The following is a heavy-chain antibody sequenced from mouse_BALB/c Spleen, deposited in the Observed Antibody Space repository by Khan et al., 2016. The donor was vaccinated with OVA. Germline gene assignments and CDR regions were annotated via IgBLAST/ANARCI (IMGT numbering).Heavy chain of an antibody. D-gene: IGHD1-1*02. CDR3: ARSNYGPFAY. CDR1: GFTFSSFT. J-gene: IGHJ3*01. V-gene: IGHV5-9*03. Sequence: EVELVESGGGLVKPGGSLKLSCAASGFTFSSFTMSWVRQTPEKRLEWVASISSGGDNTYYPDSVQGRFTISRDNAKNNLYLQMSSLRSEDTALYYGARSNYGPFAYWGQGTLVTVSA. CDR2: ISSGGDNT.